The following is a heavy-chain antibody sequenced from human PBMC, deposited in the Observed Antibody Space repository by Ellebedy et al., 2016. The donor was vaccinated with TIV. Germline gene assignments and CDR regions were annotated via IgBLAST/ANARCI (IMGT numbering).Heavy chain of an antibody. CDR3: AKGGYSSGWYMFHY. J-gene: IGHJ4*02. V-gene: IGHV3-23*01. D-gene: IGHD6-19*01. CDR1: GFTFRTDA. CDR2: ISGSGGST. Sequence: GESLKISCVASGFTFRTDAMSWVRQTPGKGLEWVSGISGSGGSTDYADSVKGRFTSSRDNSKNTLYLQMTSLRAEDTAIYYCAKGGYSSGWYMFHYWGQGTRVTVSS.